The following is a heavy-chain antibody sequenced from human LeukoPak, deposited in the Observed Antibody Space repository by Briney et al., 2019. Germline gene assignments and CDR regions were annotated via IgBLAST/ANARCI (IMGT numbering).Heavy chain of an antibody. D-gene: IGHD3-22*01. Sequence: ASVKVSCKASGYTITSYYIHWVRQAPGQGLEWMGWINPNSGGTNYAQKFQGRVTMTRDTSISTAYMELSRLRSDDTAVYYCARLADYDSSGYLSYWGQGTLVTVSS. V-gene: IGHV1-2*02. CDR2: INPNSGGT. CDR3: ARLADYDSSGYLSY. CDR1: GYTITSYY. J-gene: IGHJ4*02.